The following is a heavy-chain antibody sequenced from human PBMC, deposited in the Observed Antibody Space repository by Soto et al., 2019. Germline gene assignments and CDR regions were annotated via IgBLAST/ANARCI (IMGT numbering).Heavy chain of an antibody. CDR1: GRSISSGDYY. D-gene: IGHD7-27*01. Sequence: QVQLQEPGPRLVEPSQTLSLTCTVSGRSISSGDYYWSWIRQSPGTGLEWIGHIYNSGTTYINPSLKSRVTNSADLSKNRFSLKVNSVTAADTAVYECAGGPAGDEVDYWGQGTLVTVSS. V-gene: IGHV4-30-4*01. CDR3: AGGPAGDEVDY. CDR2: IYNSGTT. J-gene: IGHJ4*02.